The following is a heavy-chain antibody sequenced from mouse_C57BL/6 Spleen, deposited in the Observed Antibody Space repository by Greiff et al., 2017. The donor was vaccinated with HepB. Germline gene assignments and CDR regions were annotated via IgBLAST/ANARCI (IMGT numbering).Heavy chain of an antibody. CDR1: GYTFTSYW. CDR2: IDPSDSYT. V-gene: IGHV1-50*01. J-gene: IGHJ3*01. D-gene: IGHD2-1*01. CDR3: AGNYEFAY. Sequence: VQLQQPGAELVKPGASVKLSCKASGYTFTSYWMQWVKQRPGQGLEWIGEIDPSDSYTNYNQKFKGKATLTVDTSSSTAYMQLSSLTSEDSAVYYCAGNYEFAYWGQGTLVTVSA.